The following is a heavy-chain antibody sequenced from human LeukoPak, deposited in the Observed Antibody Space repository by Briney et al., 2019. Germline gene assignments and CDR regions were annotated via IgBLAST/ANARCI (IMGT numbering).Heavy chain of an antibody. CDR3: ARAVGLRFLEWLPNDY. D-gene: IGHD3-3*01. V-gene: IGHV1-24*01. J-gene: IGHJ4*02. CDR1: GYTLTELS. Sequence: ASVKVSCKVSGYTLTELSMHWVRQAPGKGLEWMGGFDPEDGETIYAQKFQGRVTMTEDTSTDTAYMELSRLISDDTAVYYCARAVGLRFLEWLPNDYWGQGTLVSVSS. CDR2: FDPEDGET.